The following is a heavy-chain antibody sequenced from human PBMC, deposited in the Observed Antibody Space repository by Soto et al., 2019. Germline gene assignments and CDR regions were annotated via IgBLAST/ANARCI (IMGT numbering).Heavy chain of an antibody. D-gene: IGHD2-8*01. CDR2: IYSDDTT. Sequence: GGSLRLSCVASGFTIRNNYMSWVRQAPGEGLEWVSVIYSDDTTFYADSVKGRFTISRDNLRNTFYLQMNSLRADDTAVYYCARETPGSTWCFDHRGQGTLVTVSS. CDR1: GFTIRNNY. J-gene: IGHJ4*02. CDR3: ARETPGSTWCFDH. V-gene: IGHV3-53*01.